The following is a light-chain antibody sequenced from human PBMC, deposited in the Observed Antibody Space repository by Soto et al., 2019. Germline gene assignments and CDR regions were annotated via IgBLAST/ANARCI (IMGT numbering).Light chain of an antibody. J-gene: IGKJ2*01. CDR2: WAS. CDR1: QSVFYSPNRKNF. Sequence: DIVMTQSPDSLAVSLGERAIINCKSSQSVFYSPNRKNFLALYQQKSGQTPKLLIYWASTRESGVPDRLSGGGLGTDFTLTISSLQAEDGAVYYCQQYYSVPHTFGQGTKLEIK. CDR3: QQYYSVPHT. V-gene: IGKV4-1*01.